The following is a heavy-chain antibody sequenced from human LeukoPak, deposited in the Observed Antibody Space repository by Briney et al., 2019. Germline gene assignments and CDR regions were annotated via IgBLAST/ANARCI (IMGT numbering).Heavy chain of an antibody. V-gene: IGHV3-11*01. Sequence: GGSLRLSCAASGFTFSDYYMSWIRQAPGKGLEWVAYITSSGDDIYYADSVKGRFTISRDNAKSALFLRMSSLRVEDTATYYCASDIVATSGDFWGQGTLVSVSS. J-gene: IGHJ4*02. CDR3: ASDIVATSGDF. CDR2: ITSSGDDI. CDR1: GFTFSDYY. D-gene: IGHD5-12*01.